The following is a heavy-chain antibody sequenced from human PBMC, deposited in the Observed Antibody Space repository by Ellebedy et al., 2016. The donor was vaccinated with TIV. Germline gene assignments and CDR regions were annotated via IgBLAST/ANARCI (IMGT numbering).Heavy chain of an antibody. Sequence: GESLKISXKGSGYSFTTYWIAWVRQMPGKGLEWMGIIYPGDSDTRYSPSFQGQVTISTDKSISTAYLQWSSLQASDTAMSYCARRGLDCSSGTCYSSGYFDYWGQGTLVTVSS. J-gene: IGHJ4*02. CDR1: GYSFTTYW. CDR3: ARRGLDCSSGTCYSSGYFDY. D-gene: IGHD2-15*01. V-gene: IGHV5-51*01. CDR2: IYPGDSDT.